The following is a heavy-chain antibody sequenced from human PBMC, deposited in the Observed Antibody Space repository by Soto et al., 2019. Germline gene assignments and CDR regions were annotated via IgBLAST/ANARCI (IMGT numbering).Heavy chain of an antibody. Sequence: QVQLQESGPGLVKPSQTLSLTCTVSGGSISSSGYYWSWIRQHPGKGLEWIGYIYHSGSTYYTPSLTSRVTISVDTSKNQFALRLSSVTAADTAVYYCARVQVEAAAHDYWGQGTLVTVSS. CDR3: ARVQVEAAAHDY. CDR1: GGSISSSGYY. J-gene: IGHJ4*02. V-gene: IGHV4-31*03. D-gene: IGHD2-2*01. CDR2: IYHSGST.